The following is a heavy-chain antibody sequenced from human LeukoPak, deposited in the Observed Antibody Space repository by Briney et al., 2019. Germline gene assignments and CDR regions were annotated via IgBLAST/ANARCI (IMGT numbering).Heavy chain of an antibody. CDR3: ARDHFRLVRGSPDAFAI. Sequence: ASVKVSCKASGYTFTGYYMHWVRQAPGQGREWMGWINPNSGGTNYAQKFQDRVTMTRDTSISTAYMELSRLRSDDTAVYYCARDHFRLVRGSPDAFAIWGQGTMVTVSS. J-gene: IGHJ3*02. CDR2: INPNSGGT. CDR1: GYTFTGYY. V-gene: IGHV1-2*02. D-gene: IGHD3-9*01.